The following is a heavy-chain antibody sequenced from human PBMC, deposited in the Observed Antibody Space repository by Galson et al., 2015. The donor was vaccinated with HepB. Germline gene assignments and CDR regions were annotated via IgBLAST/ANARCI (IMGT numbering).Heavy chain of an antibody. J-gene: IGHJ4*02. CDR3: ARGAGSIDY. D-gene: IGHD1-14*01. V-gene: IGHV1-8*01. Sequence: CKASGYTFTNDDINWVRQAAGQGLEWMGWMNPSSGNTGFAQKFQGRVTLTRDTSISTAYMELSNPTSEDTAVYYCARGAGSIDYWGQGTLVTIST. CDR1: GYTFTNDD. CDR2: MNPSSGNT.